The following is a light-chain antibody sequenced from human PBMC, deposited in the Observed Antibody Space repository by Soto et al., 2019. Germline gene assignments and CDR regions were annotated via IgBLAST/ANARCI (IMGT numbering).Light chain of an antibody. V-gene: IGLV2-14*03. Sequence: QSALTQPASVSGSPGQSITISCTGAVNDMTFYDYISWYQHHPGKAPKLISFRVNNRPSGVSIRFSGSKSGNAASLRISGLQAEDEADYYCSSYTSRSFVVFGGGTKLTVL. CDR3: SSYTSRSFVV. CDR2: RVN. J-gene: IGLJ2*01. CDR1: VNDMTFYDY.